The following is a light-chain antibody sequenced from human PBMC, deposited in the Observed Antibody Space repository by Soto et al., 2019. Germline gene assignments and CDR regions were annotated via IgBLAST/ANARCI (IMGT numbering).Light chain of an antibody. J-gene: IGKJ1*01. Sequence: EIVMTQSPATVSLSPGERATLSCRATQSVSINLAWYQHKPGQAPRLLIYGTSTRATGVPDRFSGSGTGTEFTLTINNLQSDDSAVYYCEQYNEWPSWTFGQGTKVEIK. CDR1: QSVSIN. CDR3: EQYNEWPSWT. V-gene: IGKV3-15*01. CDR2: GTS.